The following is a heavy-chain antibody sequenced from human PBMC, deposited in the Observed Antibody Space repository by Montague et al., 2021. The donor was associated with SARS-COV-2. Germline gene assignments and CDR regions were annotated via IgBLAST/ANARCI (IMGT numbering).Heavy chain of an antibody. CDR2: ICYSGST. CDR1: GGSVSSGSYY. V-gene: IGHV4-61*01. Sequence: SETLSLTCIVSGGSVSSGSYYWSWIRQPPGKGLEWIGYICYSGSTNYNPSLKSRVTISVDTSRNQFSLKLSSVTAADTAVYYCARDPWRITIFGVVTRYGMDVWGQGTTVTVSS. J-gene: IGHJ6*02. CDR3: ARDPWRITIFGVVTRYGMDV. D-gene: IGHD3-3*01.